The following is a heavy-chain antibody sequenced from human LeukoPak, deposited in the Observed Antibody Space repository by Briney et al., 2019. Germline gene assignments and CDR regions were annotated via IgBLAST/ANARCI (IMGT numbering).Heavy chain of an antibody. CDR2: ISHSGST. V-gene: IGHV4-34*01. Sequence: SETLSLTCAVYGGSLSGYYWNWMRQTPGKGLEWIGEISHSGSTNYNPSLKSRVTISVDTSKNQFSLKLSSVTAADTSVYYCARANDGDYVHFQHWGQGTLVTVSS. CDR1: GGSLSGYY. CDR3: ARANDGDYVHFQH. J-gene: IGHJ1*01. D-gene: IGHD4-17*01.